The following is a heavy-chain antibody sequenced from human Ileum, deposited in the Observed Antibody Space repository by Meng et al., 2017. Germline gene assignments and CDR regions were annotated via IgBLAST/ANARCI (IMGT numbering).Heavy chain of an antibody. J-gene: IGHJ4*02. D-gene: IGHD7-27*01. CDR1: GGSVSTSDYQ. V-gene: IGHV4-61*08. CDR3: ARDHWGSLDY. CDR2: AGT. Sequence: VHLQKQVPGLVRHSETLSLICTVSGGSVSTSDYQWGWIRQPPGKGLEWIGYAGTNYNPSLKSRVTISVDTSKRQFSLKLTSVTAADTAVYYCARDHWGSLDYWGQGILVTVSS.